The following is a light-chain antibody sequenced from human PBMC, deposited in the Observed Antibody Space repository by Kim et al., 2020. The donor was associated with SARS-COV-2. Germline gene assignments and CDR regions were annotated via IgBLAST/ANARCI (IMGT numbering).Light chain of an antibody. Sequence: DIQMTQSPSTLSASVGDRVTITCRASQSISSWLAWYQQKPGKAPKLLIYDASSLESGVPSRFSGSGSGTEFTLTISSLQPDDFATYYCQQYKSYIRAFGQGTKVDIK. CDR1: QSISSW. CDR3: QQYKSYIRA. V-gene: IGKV1-5*01. J-gene: IGKJ1*01. CDR2: DAS.